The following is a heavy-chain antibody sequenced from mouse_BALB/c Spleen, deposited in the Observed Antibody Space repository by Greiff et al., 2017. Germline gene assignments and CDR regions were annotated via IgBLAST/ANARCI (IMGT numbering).Heavy chain of an antibody. CDR2: IYWDDDK. V-gene: IGHV8-12*01. CDR1: GFSLSTSGMG. CDR3: ARDYYGSSPWFAY. Sequence: QVTLKVSGPGILQPSQTLSLTCSFSGFSLSTSGMGVSWIRQPSGKGLEWLAHIYWDDDKRYNPSLKSRLTISKDTSSNQVFLKITSVDTADTATYYCARDYYGSSPWFAYWGQGTLVTVSA. D-gene: IGHD1-1*01. J-gene: IGHJ3*01.